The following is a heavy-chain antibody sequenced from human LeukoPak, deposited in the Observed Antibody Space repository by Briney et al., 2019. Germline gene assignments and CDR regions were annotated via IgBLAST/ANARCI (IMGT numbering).Heavy chain of an antibody. D-gene: IGHD6-6*01. CDR2: VYHSGTT. Sequence: SETLSLTCTVSGGSVTRHFWSWIRQPPGKGLEWIGIVYHSGTTNYNPSLESRVTISIDTSKNQFSLTLTSVTAADTAVYYCARSVLPQLEEYYFDYWGQGTLITVSS. J-gene: IGHJ4*02. CDR1: GGSVTRHF. CDR3: ARSVLPQLEEYYFDY. V-gene: IGHV4-59*02.